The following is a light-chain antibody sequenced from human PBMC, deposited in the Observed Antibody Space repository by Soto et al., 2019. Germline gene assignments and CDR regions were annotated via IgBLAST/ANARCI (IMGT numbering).Light chain of an antibody. J-gene: IGKJ4*01. Sequence: EIVMTQSPATLSVSPGEGATLSCKASQNVYNNLAWYQQKPGQAPRLLIYDASTRATGIPARFSGSGSGTDFTLTISSLEPEDSAVYYCQQRSNGLTFGGGTKVDIK. V-gene: IGKV3-11*01. CDR3: QQRSNGLT. CDR2: DAS. CDR1: QNVYNN.